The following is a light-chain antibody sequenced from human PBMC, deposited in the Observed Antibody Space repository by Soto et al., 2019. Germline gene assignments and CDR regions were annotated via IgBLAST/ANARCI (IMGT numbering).Light chain of an antibody. Sequence: QSALTQPPSASGSPGQSVTISCTGTSSDVGGYNYVSWYQQHPGKAPKLMIYEVSKRPSGVPDRFSGSKSGNTASLTVSGLHAEDEADYYCSSYAGSNNSNFGTGTKVTVL. CDR2: EVS. CDR1: SSDVGGYNY. J-gene: IGLJ1*01. CDR3: SSYAGSNNSN. V-gene: IGLV2-8*01.